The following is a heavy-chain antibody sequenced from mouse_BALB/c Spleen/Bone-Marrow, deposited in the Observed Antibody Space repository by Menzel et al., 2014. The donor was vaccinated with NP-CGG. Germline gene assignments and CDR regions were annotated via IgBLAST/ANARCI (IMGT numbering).Heavy chain of an antibody. CDR1: GYTFTSYW. CDR2: IYPGSGST. V-gene: IGHV1S22*01. Sequence: LQQSGSELVRPGASVKLSCKASGYTFTSYWMHWVKQRPGQGLEWIGNIYPGSGSTNYDEKLKSKVTLTVDTSSSTAYMQLSSLTSEDSAVYYCTPRLRYWGQGTTLTVSS. CDR3: TPRLRY. J-gene: IGHJ2*01. D-gene: IGHD1-2*01.